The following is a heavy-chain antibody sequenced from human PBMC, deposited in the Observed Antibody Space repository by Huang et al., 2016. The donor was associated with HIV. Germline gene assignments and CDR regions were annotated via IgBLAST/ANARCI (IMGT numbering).Heavy chain of an antibody. Sequence: HVHLVQSGAEVKKPGSSVKVSCKASGGTFSTDAITWVRQAPGQGLERRGGSSPGLGTANYAQKVQDRVTCTADEFSTTAYMELSDLKYEDTAIYFCARARRHSGNSGLIDLWGQGTLVTVSS. CDR3: ARARRHSGNSGLIDL. CDR1: GGTFSTDA. J-gene: IGHJ1*01. D-gene: IGHD2-21*02. V-gene: IGHV1-69*13. CDR2: SSPGLGTA.